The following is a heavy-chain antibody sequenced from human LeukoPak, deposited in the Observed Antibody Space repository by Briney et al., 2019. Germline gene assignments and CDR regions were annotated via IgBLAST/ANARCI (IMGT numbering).Heavy chain of an antibody. J-gene: IGHJ6*03. V-gene: IGHV3-53*01. CDR1: GFTVSSNY. Sequence: GGSLRLSCAASGFTVSSNYMSWVRQAPGKGLEWVSVIYSGGSTYYADSVKGRFTISRDNPKNTLYLQMNSLRAEDTAVYYCARGPTPSYYYYMDVWGKGTTVTVSS. CDR3: ARGPTPSYYYYMDV. CDR2: IYSGGST.